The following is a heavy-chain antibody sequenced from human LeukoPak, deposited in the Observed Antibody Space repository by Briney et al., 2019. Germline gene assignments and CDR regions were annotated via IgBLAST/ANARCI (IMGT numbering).Heavy chain of an antibody. CDR3: ARVEEHQLLSFDY. CDR2: VNPNSGGT. D-gene: IGHD2-2*01. CDR1: GYTFTGYY. Sequence: ASVKVSCKASGYTFTGYYMHWVRQAPGQGLEWMGWVNPNSGGTNYAQKFQGRVTMTRDTSISTAYMELSRLRSDDTAVYYCARVEEHQLLSFDYWGQGTLVTVSS. J-gene: IGHJ4*02. V-gene: IGHV1-2*02.